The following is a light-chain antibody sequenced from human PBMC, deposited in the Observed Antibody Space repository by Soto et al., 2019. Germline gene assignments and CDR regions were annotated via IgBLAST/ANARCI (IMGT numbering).Light chain of an antibody. V-gene: IGKV1-5*03. CDR2: KAS. J-gene: IGKJ1*01. CDR3: HQYNSSPWT. CDR1: QSISSW. Sequence: DIQMTQSPSTLSASVGDRVTITCRASQSISSWLAWYQQKPGKAPNLLIYKASSLESGVPSRFGGSGSGTEFTLTISSLQPDDFATYSCHQYNSSPWTFGQGTKVEIK.